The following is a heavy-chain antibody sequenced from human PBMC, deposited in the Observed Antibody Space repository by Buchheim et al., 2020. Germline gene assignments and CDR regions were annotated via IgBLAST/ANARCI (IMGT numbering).Heavy chain of an antibody. V-gene: IGHV4-59*08. D-gene: IGHD1-26*01. J-gene: IGHJ3*02. CDR1: GGSISSYY. CDR3: ARQPSGTAAFDI. Sequence: QVQLQESGPGLVKPSETLSLTCTVSGGSISSYYWSWIRQPPGKGLEWIGYIYYNGNTNYNPALKSRLTLSVDTSKNQFSLRLSSVTAADTAIYYCARQPSGTAAFDIWGQGT. CDR2: IYYNGNT.